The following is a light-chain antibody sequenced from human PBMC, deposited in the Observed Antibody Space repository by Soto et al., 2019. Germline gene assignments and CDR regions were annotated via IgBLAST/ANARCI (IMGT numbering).Light chain of an antibody. Sequence: EIVLTQSPGTLSLSPGERATLSCRASQSFNSIYLAWYQQKPGQAPRLLIYGASSRATGIPDRFSGSGSGTDFTLTISRLEPEDFAVYYCHQYNNWPRTFGQGTRLEIK. CDR2: GAS. J-gene: IGKJ5*01. V-gene: IGKV3-20*01. CDR3: HQYNNWPRT. CDR1: QSFNSIY.